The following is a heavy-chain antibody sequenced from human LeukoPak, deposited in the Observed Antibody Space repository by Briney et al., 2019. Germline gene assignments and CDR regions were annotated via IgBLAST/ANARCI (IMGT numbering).Heavy chain of an antibody. CDR1: GGSISSGGYY. Sequence: TLSLTCTVSGGSISSGGYYWSWIRQHPGKGLEWIGYIYYSGSTYYNPSLKSRVTISVDTSKNQFSLKLSSVTAADTAVYYCARPIAAAAAINWFDPWGQGTLVTVSS. D-gene: IGHD6-13*01. J-gene: IGHJ5*02. V-gene: IGHV4-31*03. CDR3: ARPIAAAAAINWFDP. CDR2: IYYSGST.